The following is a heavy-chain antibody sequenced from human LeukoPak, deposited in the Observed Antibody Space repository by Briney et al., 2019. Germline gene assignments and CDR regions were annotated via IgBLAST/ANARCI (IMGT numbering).Heavy chain of an antibody. V-gene: IGHV2-70*04. Sequence: SGPALVKPTQTLTLTCTFSGFSLITTGVRMSWIRQPPGKALEWLARIDWDDDKFYSASLKTRLTISKDDSKHQVVLALTNMDPVDTATYYCVRFTGSYFDFWGXGILVTVSS. J-gene: IGHJ4*02. CDR2: IDWDDDK. CDR3: VRFTGSYFDF. CDR1: GFSLITTGVR. D-gene: IGHD1-26*01.